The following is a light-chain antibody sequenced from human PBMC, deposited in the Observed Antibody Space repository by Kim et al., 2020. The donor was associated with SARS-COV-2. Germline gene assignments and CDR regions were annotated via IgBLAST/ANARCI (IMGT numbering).Light chain of an antibody. V-gene: IGLV3-19*01. CDR1: SLRSYY. J-gene: IGLJ3*02. CDR2: GKN. CDR3: NSRDSSGNHYWV. Sequence: SSELTQDPAVSVALGQTVRITCQGDSLRSYYASWYQQKPGQAPVLVIYGKNNRPSGIPDRFSGSSSGNTASLTITGAKAEDEADYYCNSRDSSGNHYWVFGGGTQLTVL.